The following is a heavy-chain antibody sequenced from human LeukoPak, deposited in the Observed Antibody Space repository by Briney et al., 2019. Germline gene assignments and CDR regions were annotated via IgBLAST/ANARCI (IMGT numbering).Heavy chain of an antibody. CDR2: ISAYNGNT. CDR3: ARDPVDYYYGSGSYYDFDY. V-gene: IGHV1-18*04. Sequence: ASVKVSCKASGYTFTSYYMHWVRQAPGQGLEWMGWISAYNGNTNYAQKLQGRVTMTTDTSTSTAYMELRSLRSDDTAVYYCARDPVDYYYGSGSYYDFDYWGQGTLVTVSS. J-gene: IGHJ4*02. D-gene: IGHD3-10*01. CDR1: GYTFTSYY.